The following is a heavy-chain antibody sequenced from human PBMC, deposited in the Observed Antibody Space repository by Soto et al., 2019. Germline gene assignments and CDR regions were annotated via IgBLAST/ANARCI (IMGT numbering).Heavy chain of an antibody. J-gene: IGHJ6*02. V-gene: IGHV4-30-4*01. CDR2: IYYSGST. D-gene: IGHD5-12*01. CDR3: ARDRGSLGMDV. Sequence: RQPPGKGLEWIGYIYYSGSTYYNPSLKSRVTISVDTSKNQFSLKLSSVTAADTAVYYCARDRGSLGMDVWGQGTTVTVSS.